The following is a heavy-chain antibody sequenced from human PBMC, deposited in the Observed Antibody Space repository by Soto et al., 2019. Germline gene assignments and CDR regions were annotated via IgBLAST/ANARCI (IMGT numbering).Heavy chain of an antibody. CDR3: AMPTAYHSGWFGLVGY. CDR2: ISYDGINK. V-gene: IGHV3-30*03. D-gene: IGHD3-10*01. Sequence: QVQLVESGGGVVQPGRSLRLSCAASGFTFSDRGMHWVRQAPGKGLEWVAIISYDGINKYYIDSVKGRFTISRDNSKNTLYLQMDSLRGDDTVLYYCAMPTAYHSGWFGLVGYWGKGTLVAVSS. J-gene: IGHJ4*02. CDR1: GFTFSDRG.